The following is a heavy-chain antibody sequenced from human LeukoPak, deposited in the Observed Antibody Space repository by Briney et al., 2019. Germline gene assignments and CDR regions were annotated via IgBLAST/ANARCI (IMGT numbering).Heavy chain of an antibody. CDR3: ARCNYSDSSGMRY. Sequence: PSETLSLTCAVYGGSFSGYYWSWIRQPPGKGLEWSGEINHSGSTNYNPSLKSRVTISVDTSKDQFSLKLSSVTAADTAVYYCARCNYSDSSGMRYWGQGTLVTVSS. J-gene: IGHJ4*02. CDR1: GGSFSGYY. D-gene: IGHD3-22*01. V-gene: IGHV4-34*01. CDR2: INHSGST.